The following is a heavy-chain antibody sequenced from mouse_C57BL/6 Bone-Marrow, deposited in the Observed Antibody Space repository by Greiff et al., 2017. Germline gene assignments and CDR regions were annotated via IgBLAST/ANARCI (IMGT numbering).Heavy chain of an antibody. D-gene: IGHD4-1*01. CDR2: IYPTSGRT. CDR1: GYTFTSYW. CDR3: ARSGPLGRSVDY. Sequence: QVQLQQPGAELVKPGASVKMSCKASGYTFTSYWITWVKQRHGQGLEWIGDIYPTSGRTHYNEKFKSKAILTVDTSSNTAYMQRSRLTSEDSAVFYCARSGPLGRSVDYWGQGTTLTVSS. J-gene: IGHJ2*01. V-gene: IGHV1-55*01.